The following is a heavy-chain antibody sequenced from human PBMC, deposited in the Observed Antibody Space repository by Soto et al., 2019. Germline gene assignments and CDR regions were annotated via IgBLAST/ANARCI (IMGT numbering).Heavy chain of an antibody. V-gene: IGHV4-39*01. D-gene: IGHD6-6*01. CDR2: IYYDGNT. J-gene: IGHJ4*02. CDR1: GGSITSSSYY. CDR3: ARSSIEPRRFMYPFDY. Sequence: QLQLQESGPGLVKPSETLSLTCSVSGGSITSSSYYWGWIRQPPGKGLECIGNIYYDGNTYYNPSLKSRVTISLDTSKNQFSLRLNSVTAADTAMYYCARSSIEPRRFMYPFDYWGQGTLVTVSS.